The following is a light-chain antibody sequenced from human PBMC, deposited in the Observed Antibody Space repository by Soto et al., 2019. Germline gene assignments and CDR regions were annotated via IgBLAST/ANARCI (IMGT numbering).Light chain of an antibody. Sequence: VLTQSPGTLSLSPGEGATLSCRASQSISTTYLAWYQQKPGQAPRLLMYGASSRATGIPDRFSGSGSETDFTLTISRLEPEDFAVYYCQQYGSSSWTFGQGTKVDIK. J-gene: IGKJ1*01. CDR1: QSISTTY. CDR2: GAS. CDR3: QQYGSSSWT. V-gene: IGKV3-20*01.